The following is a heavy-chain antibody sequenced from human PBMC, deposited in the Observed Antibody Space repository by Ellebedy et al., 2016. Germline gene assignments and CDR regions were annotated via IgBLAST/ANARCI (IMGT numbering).Heavy chain of an antibody. D-gene: IGHD3-3*01. CDR3: ARDRIDFWSGSYYYYGMDV. Sequence: GGSLRLSCAASGFTFSSYWMSWVRQAPGKGLEWVANIKQDGSEKYYVDSVKGRFTISRDNAKNSLYLQMNSLRAEDTAVYYCARDRIDFWSGSYYYYGMDVWGQGTTVTVSS. V-gene: IGHV3-7*03. CDR2: IKQDGSEK. CDR1: GFTFSSYW. J-gene: IGHJ6*02.